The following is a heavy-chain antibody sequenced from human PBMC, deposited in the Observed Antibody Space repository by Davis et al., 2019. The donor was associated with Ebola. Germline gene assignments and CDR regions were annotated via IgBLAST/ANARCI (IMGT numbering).Heavy chain of an antibody. CDR1: AFTFSDYW. CDR3: ARGSDYADYGSFDP. V-gene: IGHV3-7*03. D-gene: IGHD4-17*01. J-gene: IGHJ5*02. Sequence: GGSLRLSCAASAFTFSDYWMSWVRQAPGKGLEWVANIKEDGSKTWYVDSVKGRFTISRDNAKNSLYLQMNSLRVEDTAVYYCARGSDYADYGSFDPWGQGTLVTVSS. CDR2: IKEDGSKT.